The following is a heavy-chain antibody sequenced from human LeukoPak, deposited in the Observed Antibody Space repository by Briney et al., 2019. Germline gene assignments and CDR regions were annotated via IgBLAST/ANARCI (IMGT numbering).Heavy chain of an antibody. V-gene: IGHV3-53*01. CDR1: GFSVRSNY. J-gene: IGHJ3*01. CDR3: ARDRYCSGGSCYGDAFDL. Sequence: GGSLRLSCAASGFSVRSNYMSWVRQSPRKGLEWVSIMYSGGSTDYADAVKGRFIISRDHSKNTLYLQMNSLRAEDTAVYYCARDRYCSGGSCYGDAFDLWGQGTMVTVSS. CDR2: MYSGGST. D-gene: IGHD2-15*01.